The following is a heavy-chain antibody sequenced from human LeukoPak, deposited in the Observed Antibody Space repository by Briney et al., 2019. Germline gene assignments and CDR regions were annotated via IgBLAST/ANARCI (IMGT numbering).Heavy chain of an antibody. CDR1: GYTFTGYF. CDR2: LNPNNGGT. CDR3: ARPYYESSGLYVDAFDI. Sequence: GASVKVSCKASGYTFTGYFMHWVRQAPGQGLEWMGRLNPNNGGTTYAQKFQGRVTMTRDTSIGTAYMELSSLRSDDTAVYYCARPYYESSGLYVDAFDIWGQGTMVAVSS. V-gene: IGHV1-2*06. D-gene: IGHD3-22*01. J-gene: IGHJ3*02.